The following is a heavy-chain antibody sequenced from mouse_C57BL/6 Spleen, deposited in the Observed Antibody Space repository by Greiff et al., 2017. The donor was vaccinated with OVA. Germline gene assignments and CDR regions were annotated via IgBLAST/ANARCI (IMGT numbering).Heavy chain of an antibody. CDR1: GYAFSSSW. Sequence: VQLQESGPELVKPGASVKISCKASGYAFSSSWMNWVKQRPGKGLEWIGRIYPGDGDTNYNGKFKGKATLTADKSSSTAYMQLSSLTSEDSAVYFCARRGTTVDMDYWGQGTSVTVSS. J-gene: IGHJ4*01. D-gene: IGHD1-1*01. CDR3: ARRGTTVDMDY. V-gene: IGHV1-82*01. CDR2: IYPGDGDT.